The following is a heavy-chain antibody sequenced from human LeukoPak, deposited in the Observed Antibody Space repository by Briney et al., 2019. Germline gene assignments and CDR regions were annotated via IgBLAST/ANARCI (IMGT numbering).Heavy chain of an antibody. CDR3: AGASSSSWYNGEMGYGY. CDR1: GGSISSSSYY. J-gene: IGHJ4*02. Sequence: SETLSLTCTVSGGSISSSSYYWGWIRQPPGKGLEWIGSIYYSGSTYYNPSLKSRVTISVDTSKNQFSLKLSSVTAADTAVYYCAGASSSSWYNGEMGYGYWGQGTLVTVSS. D-gene: IGHD6-13*01. CDR2: IYYSGST. V-gene: IGHV4-39*07.